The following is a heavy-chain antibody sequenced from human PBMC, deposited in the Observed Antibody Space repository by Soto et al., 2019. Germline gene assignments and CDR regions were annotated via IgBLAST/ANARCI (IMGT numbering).Heavy chain of an antibody. Sequence: QVQLQQWGAGLLKPSETLSLTCAVYGGSFSGYAWTWIRQSPGKGLEWIGEIDHSGNTNDNPSLRSRVTMSVDTSKNQFSLKLSSVTAADTAVYYCARGAPGYWGQGTLVTVSS. CDR2: IDHSGNT. CDR3: ARGAPGY. V-gene: IGHV4-34*02. J-gene: IGHJ4*02. CDR1: GGSFSGYA.